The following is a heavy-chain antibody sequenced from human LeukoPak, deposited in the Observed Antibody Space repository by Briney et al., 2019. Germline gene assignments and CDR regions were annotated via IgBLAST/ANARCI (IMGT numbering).Heavy chain of an antibody. CDR2: IIPIFGTA. CDR1: GGTFSSYA. CDR3: ARVIASRGYWFDP. J-gene: IGHJ5*02. V-gene: IGHV1-69*13. D-gene: IGHD3-22*01. Sequence: GASVKVSCKASGGTFSSYAISWVRQAPGQGLEWMGGIIPIFGTANYAQKFQGRVTITADESTSTAYMELSSLRSEDTAVYYCARVIASRGYWFDPWGQGTLVTVSS.